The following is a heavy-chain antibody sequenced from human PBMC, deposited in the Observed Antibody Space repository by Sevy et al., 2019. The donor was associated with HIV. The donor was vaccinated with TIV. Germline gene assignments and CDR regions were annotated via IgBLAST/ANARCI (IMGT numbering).Heavy chain of an antibody. V-gene: IGHV3-23*01. CDR2: LSFGCGEI. CDR1: GFTFSKYS. J-gene: IGHJ4*02. Sequence: GGSLRLSCAASGFTFSKYSMSWVRLPPGKGLEWVSTLSFGCGEINYADSVKDRFTISRDNSKSSVYLQMNNLRPEDTAVYYCAREGCTKPHDYWGQGTLVTVSS. CDR3: AREGCTKPHDY. D-gene: IGHD2-8*01.